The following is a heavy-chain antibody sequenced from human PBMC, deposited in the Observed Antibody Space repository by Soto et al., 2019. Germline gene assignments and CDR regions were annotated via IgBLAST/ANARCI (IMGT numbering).Heavy chain of an antibody. CDR3: AAAQSAYYDILTGRTSYYYYGMDV. V-gene: IGHV1-58*01. J-gene: IGHJ6*02. Sequence: SVKVSCKASGFTFTSSAVQWVRQARGQRLEWIGWIVVGSGNTNYAQKFQERVTITRDMSTSTAYMELSSLRSEDTAVYYCAAAQSAYYDILTGRTSYYYYGMDVWGQGTTVTVSS. D-gene: IGHD3-9*01. CDR2: IVVGSGNT. CDR1: GFTFTSSA.